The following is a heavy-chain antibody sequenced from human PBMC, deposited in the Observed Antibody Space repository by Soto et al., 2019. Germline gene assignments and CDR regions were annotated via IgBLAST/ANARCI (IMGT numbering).Heavy chain of an antibody. CDR3: ARGITMKLAVQGDAPDNYYFDS. CDR2: INHSGRT. V-gene: IGHV4-34*01. Sequence: SETLSLTCAVYGGSFSGYYWSWIRQPPGKGLECIGEINHSGRTNENPSLKGRVTISVDTSKNQFSLKLRSVTAADTAVYYCARGITMKLAVQGDAPDNYYFDSWGQGSLVTVSS. J-gene: IGHJ4*02. CDR1: GGSFSGYY. D-gene: IGHD3-22*01.